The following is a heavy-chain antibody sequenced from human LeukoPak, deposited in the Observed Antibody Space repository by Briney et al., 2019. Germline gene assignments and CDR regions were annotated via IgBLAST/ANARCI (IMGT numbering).Heavy chain of an antibody. CDR3: ARDEGLTVTTGNFDY. D-gene: IGHD4-17*01. CDR1: GYTFTSYG. J-gene: IGHJ4*02. CDR2: ISAYNSNT. Sequence: GASVKVSCKASGYTFTSYGISWVRQAPGQGLEWMGWISAYNSNTNYAQKLQGRVTMTTDTPTSTAYMELRSLRSDDTAVYYCARDEGLTVTTGNFDYWGQGTLVTVSS. V-gene: IGHV1-18*01.